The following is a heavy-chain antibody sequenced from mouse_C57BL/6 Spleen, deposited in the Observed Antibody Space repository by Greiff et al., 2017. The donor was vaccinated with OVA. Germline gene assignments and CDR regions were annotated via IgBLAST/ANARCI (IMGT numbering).Heavy chain of an antibody. Sequence: EVQGVESGGGLVQPGGSMKLSCVASGFTFSNYWMNWVRQSPEKGLEWVAQIRLKSDNYATHYAESVKGRFTISRDDSKSSVYLQMNNLRAEDTGIYYCTPLYGSSDFWYFDVWGKGTTVTVSS. CDR3: TPLYGSSDFWYFDV. J-gene: IGHJ1*03. V-gene: IGHV6-3*01. D-gene: IGHD1-1*01. CDR1: GFTFSNYW. CDR2: IRLKSDNYAT.